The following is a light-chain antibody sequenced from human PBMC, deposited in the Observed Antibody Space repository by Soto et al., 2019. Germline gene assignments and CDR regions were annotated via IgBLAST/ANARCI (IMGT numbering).Light chain of an antibody. J-gene: IGKJ1*01. Sequence: DIQMTQSPSSLSASVGDRVAITCRASQSIRTYLNWYQQKPGKAPNLLIYTVSNLQSGVSSRFTGSGSGTDFTLTISSLQPEDFGTYFCQQSYSTPWTFAQGTKVEIK. CDR2: TVS. CDR1: QSIRTY. V-gene: IGKV1-39*01. CDR3: QQSYSTPWT.